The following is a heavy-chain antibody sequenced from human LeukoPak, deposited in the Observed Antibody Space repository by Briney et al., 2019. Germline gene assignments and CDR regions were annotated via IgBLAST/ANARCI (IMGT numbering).Heavy chain of an antibody. D-gene: IGHD6-19*01. CDR2: VYYSGST. Sequence: SETLSLTCTVSGGSISNTHYFWGWIRQPPGKGLEWIGSVYYSGSTYYNPSLKSRLTISVDTSKNQFSLKLSSVTAADTAVYYCARQAREQWLDRAYYFDYWGQGTLVTSPQ. CDR3: ARQAREQWLDRAYYFDY. CDR1: GGSISNTHYF. J-gene: IGHJ4*02. V-gene: IGHV4-39*01.